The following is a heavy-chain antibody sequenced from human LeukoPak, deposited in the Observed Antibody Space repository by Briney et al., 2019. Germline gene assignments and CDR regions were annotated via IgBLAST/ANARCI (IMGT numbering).Heavy chain of an antibody. D-gene: IGHD5-18*01. CDR2: IYYSGST. CDR3: AREMGGYSYGYAAFGY. CDR1: GGSISSYY. Sequence: SETLSLTCTVSGGSISSYYWSWIRQPPGKGLEWIGYIYYSGSTNYRPSLKSRVTISVDTSKNQFSLKLSSVTAADTAVYYCAREMGGYSYGYAAFGYWGQGTLVTVSS. V-gene: IGHV4-59*01. J-gene: IGHJ4*02.